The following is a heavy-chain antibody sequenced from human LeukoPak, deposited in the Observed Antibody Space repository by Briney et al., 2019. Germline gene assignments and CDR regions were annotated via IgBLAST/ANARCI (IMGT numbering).Heavy chain of an antibody. CDR1: GYTFTGYY. Sequence: GASVKVSCKASGYTFTGYYMHWVRQAPGQGLEWMGWINPNSGGTNYAQKFQGRVTMTWDTSISTAHMELSGLRSDDTAVYYCARDTAVRGATDYWGQGTLVTVSS. CDR3: ARDTAVRGATDY. CDR2: INPNSGGT. D-gene: IGHD6-6*01. V-gene: IGHV1-2*02. J-gene: IGHJ4*02.